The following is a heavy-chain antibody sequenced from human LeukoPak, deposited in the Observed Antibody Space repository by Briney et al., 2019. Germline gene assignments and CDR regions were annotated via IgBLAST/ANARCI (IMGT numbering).Heavy chain of an antibody. J-gene: IGHJ4*02. CDR3: ARAVTMVRGVIIRSVDY. D-gene: IGHD3-10*01. CDR1: NYFISSGYY. Sequence: SETLSLTCAVSNYFISSGYYWGWIRQPPGKGLEWIGSIYHSGSTYYNPSLKSRVTISVDTSKNQFSLKLSSVTAADTAVYYCARAVTMVRGVIIRSVDYWGQGTLVTVSS. V-gene: IGHV4-38-2*01. CDR2: IYHSGST.